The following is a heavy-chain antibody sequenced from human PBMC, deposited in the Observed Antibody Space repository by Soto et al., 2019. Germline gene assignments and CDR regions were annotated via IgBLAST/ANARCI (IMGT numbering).Heavy chain of an antibody. CDR1: GFTFRDAW. CDR3: STHLMQYGDSSSGN. CDR2: FKRTPDGGAT. D-gene: IGHD4-17*01. Sequence: EVQLVESGGGLVRPGGSLRLSCAASGFTFRDAWMSWVRQPPGQGLEWVGRFKRTPDGGATEFAAPVKGRFIISTDPSKTTPDLQMHSLTPEATAISYCSTHLMQYGDSSSGNWGPGTLVTVSS. V-gene: IGHV3-15*01. J-gene: IGHJ4*02.